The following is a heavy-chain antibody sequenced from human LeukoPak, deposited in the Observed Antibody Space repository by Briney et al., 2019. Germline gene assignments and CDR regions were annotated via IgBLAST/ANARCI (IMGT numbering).Heavy chain of an antibody. CDR3: ARAVDSSGFSSFQH. Sequence: SETLSLTCSVSGHSIIDSFYWGWIRQPPGKGLEWIGSIYHTGSTYYNSYLKSRVTISVDTSKNQLSLKLKSVTAADTAVYYCARAVDSSGFSSFQHWGQGTLVTVSS. CDR1: GHSIIDSFY. D-gene: IGHD3-22*01. V-gene: IGHV4-38-2*02. CDR2: IYHTGST. J-gene: IGHJ1*01.